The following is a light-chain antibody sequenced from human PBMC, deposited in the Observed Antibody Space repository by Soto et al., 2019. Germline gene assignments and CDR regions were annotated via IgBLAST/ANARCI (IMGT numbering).Light chain of an antibody. Sequence: AIQLTQSPSSLSASVGDTVTITCRASQGITNCLAWYQQTPGKPPKVLIYDASTLESGGPSRFSGSGSGTDFTLTISSLQPDDFGSYYCQQFIAYPHTFGQGTKLEIK. CDR1: QGITNC. J-gene: IGKJ2*01. V-gene: IGKV1-13*02. CDR3: QQFIAYPHT. CDR2: DAS.